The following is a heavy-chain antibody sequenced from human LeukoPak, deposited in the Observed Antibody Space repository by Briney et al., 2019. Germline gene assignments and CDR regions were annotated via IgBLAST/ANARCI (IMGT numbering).Heavy chain of an antibody. CDR3: ARGYYDSSDYEYFQH. Sequence: ASVKVSCKASGYTFTSYGISWVRQAPGQGLEWMGWINPNSGGTNSAQKFQGRVTMTRDTSIITAYMELSRLRSDDTAVYFCARGYYDSSDYEYFQHWGQGTLVTVSS. V-gene: IGHV1-2*02. D-gene: IGHD3-22*01. CDR2: INPNSGGT. CDR1: GYTFTSYG. J-gene: IGHJ1*01.